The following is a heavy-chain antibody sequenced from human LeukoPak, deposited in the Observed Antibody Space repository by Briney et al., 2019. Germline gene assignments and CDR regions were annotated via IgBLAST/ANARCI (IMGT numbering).Heavy chain of an antibody. CDR3: ASAGPEYNWNYGPFDY. Sequence: PSETLSLTCAVYGGSFSGYYWSWIRQPPGKGLEWIGEINHSGSTNYNPSLKSRVTISVDTSKNQFSLKLSSVTAADTAVYYCASAGPEYNWNYGPFDYWGQGTLVTVSS. J-gene: IGHJ4*02. CDR2: INHSGST. CDR1: GGSFSGYY. D-gene: IGHD1-7*01. V-gene: IGHV4-34*01.